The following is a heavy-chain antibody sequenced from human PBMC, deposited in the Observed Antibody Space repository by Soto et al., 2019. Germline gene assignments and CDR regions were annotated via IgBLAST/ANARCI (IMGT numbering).Heavy chain of an antibody. J-gene: IGHJ4*02. V-gene: IGHV1-69*02. CDR2: IIPILGIA. Sequence: QVQLVQSGAEVKKPGSSVKVSCKASGGTFSSYTISWVRQAPGQGLEWMGRIIPILGIANYAQKFQGRVKITADKYTSTAYMELSSLRSEDTGGYYCAISAYYDYIWGSFRSGFDYWGQGTLVTVSS. CDR3: AISAYYDYIWGSFRSGFDY. CDR1: GGTFSSYT. D-gene: IGHD3-16*02.